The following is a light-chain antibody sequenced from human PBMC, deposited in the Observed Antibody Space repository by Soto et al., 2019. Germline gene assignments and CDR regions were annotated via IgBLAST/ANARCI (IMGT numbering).Light chain of an antibody. J-gene: IGKJ2*01. V-gene: IGKV3-20*01. CDR3: QQYGSSSYT. CDR1: QSLSSSY. Sequence: EIVLTQSPGTLSLSPGERATLSCRAIQSLSSSYLTWYQQKPGQAPRLLIYGASSRATGIPDRFSGSGSGTDFTLTISRLEPEDFAVYYCQQYGSSSYTFGQGTKLEIK. CDR2: GAS.